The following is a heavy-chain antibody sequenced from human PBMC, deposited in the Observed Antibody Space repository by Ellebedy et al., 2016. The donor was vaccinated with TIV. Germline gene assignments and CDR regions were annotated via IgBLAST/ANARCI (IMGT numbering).Heavy chain of an antibody. V-gene: IGHV1-46*01. Sequence: ASVKVSCKASGYTFTSYGISWVRQAPGQGLEWMGIINPSGGSTSYAQKFQGRVTMTSDTSTSTAYMELSSLRSDDTAVYYYAALPYISRSSAFWGQGTLVIVSS. J-gene: IGHJ4*02. CDR3: AALPYISRSSAF. CDR1: GYTFTSYG. D-gene: IGHD2-2*01. CDR2: INPSGGST.